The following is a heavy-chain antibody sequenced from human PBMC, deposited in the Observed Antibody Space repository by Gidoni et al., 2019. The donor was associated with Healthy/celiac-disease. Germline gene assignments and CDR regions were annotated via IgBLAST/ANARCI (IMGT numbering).Heavy chain of an antibody. Sequence: QVQLQESGPGLVKPSQTLSLTCTVSGGPLSRGCYYWSWIRQHPGTGLEWIGYIYYSGSTYYNPSLKSRVTISVDTSKNQFSLKLSSVTAADTAVYYCAREDRGVVVIGSDAFDIWGQGTMVTVSS. V-gene: IGHV4-31*03. J-gene: IGHJ3*02. CDR3: AREDRGVVVIGSDAFDI. CDR2: IYYSGST. D-gene: IGHD3-22*01. CDR1: GGPLSRGCYY.